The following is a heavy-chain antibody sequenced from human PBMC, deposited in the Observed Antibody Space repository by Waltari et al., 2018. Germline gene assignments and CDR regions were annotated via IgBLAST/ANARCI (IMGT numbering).Heavy chain of an antibody. J-gene: IGHJ4*02. CDR2: INHSGST. Sequence: QVQLQQWGAGLLKPSETLSLTCAVYGGSFSGYYWSWIRQPPGKGLEWIGEINHSGSTNYNPSLKSRVTISVDTSKNQFSLKLSSVTAADTAVYYCARGADYYGSGSPDFTLDYWGQGTLVTVSS. V-gene: IGHV4-34*01. CDR3: ARGADYYGSGSPDFTLDY. D-gene: IGHD3-10*01. CDR1: GGSFSGYY.